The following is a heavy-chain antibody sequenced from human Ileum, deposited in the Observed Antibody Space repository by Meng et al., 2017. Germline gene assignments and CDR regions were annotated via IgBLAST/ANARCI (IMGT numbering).Heavy chain of an antibody. J-gene: IGHJ4*02. D-gene: IGHD1-26*01. V-gene: IGHV3-74*01. CDR3: TRESWGAASY. CDR2: INIDGSTT. CDR1: GFTFGSYW. Sequence: GESLKISCAVSGFTFGSYWMQWVRQSPGKGLVWVSRINIDGSTTNYADSVTGRFTISRDNAKNTLYLQMDSLRAEDTAVYYCTRESWGAASYWGQGTLVTVSS.